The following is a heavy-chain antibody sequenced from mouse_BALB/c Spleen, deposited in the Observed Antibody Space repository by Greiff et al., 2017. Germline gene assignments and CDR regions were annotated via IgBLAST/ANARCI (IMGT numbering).Heavy chain of an antibody. J-gene: IGHJ3*01. CDR2: INSNGGST. CDR3: ARDLDRGAWFAY. V-gene: IGHV5-6-3*01. Sequence: EVKLVESGGGLVQPGGSLKLSCAASGFTFSSYGMSWVRQTPDKRLELVATINSNGGSTYYPDSVKGRFTISRDNAKNTLYLQMSSLKSEDTAMYYCARDLDRGAWFAYWGQGTLVTVSA. CDR1: GFTFSSYG.